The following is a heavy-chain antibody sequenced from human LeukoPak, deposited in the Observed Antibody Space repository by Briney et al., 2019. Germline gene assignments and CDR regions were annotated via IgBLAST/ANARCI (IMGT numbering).Heavy chain of an antibody. CDR3: AKRGVVIRVILVGFHKEAYYFDS. V-gene: IGHV3-23*01. J-gene: IGHJ4*02. CDR1: GITLSNYG. D-gene: IGHD3-22*01. CDR2: ISDSGGRT. Sequence: GGSLRLSCAVSGITLSNYGMSWVRQAPGKGLEWVAGISDSGGRTNYADSVKGRVTISRDNPKNTLYLQMNSLRVEDTAVYFCAKRGVVIRVILVGFHKEAYYFDSWGQGALVTVSS.